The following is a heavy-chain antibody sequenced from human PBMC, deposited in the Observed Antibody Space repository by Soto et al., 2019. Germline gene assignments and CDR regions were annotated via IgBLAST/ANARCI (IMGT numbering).Heavy chain of an antibody. CDR2: IIPIFGTA. V-gene: IGHV1-69*13. CDR3: ARPIAAAGTRPMRYYYYYGMDV. CDR1: GGTFSSYA. J-gene: IGHJ6*02. D-gene: IGHD6-13*01. Sequence: GASVKVSFKASGGTFSSYAISWVRQAPGQGLEWMGGIIPIFGTANYAQKFQGRVTITADESTSTAYMELSSLRSEDTAVYYCARPIAAAGTRPMRYYYYYGMDVWGQGTTVTVSS.